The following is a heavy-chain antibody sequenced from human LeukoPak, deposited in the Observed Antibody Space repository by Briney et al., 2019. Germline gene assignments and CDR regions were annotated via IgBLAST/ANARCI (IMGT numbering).Heavy chain of an antibody. CDR3: AREGTLFDY. J-gene: IGHJ4*02. CDR2: MNPNSGNT. V-gene: IGHV1-8*01. Sequence: ASVKVSCKASGYTFTSYDINWVRQATGQGLEWMGWMNPNSGNTGYAQKFQGRVTMTRDTSISTAYMELSRLRSDDTAVYYCAREGTLFDYWGQGTLVTVSS. CDR1: GYTFTSYD. D-gene: IGHD1-14*01.